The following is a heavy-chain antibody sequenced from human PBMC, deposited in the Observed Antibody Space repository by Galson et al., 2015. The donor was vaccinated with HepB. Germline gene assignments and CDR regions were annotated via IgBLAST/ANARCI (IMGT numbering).Heavy chain of an antibody. Sequence: SLRLSCAASGFNFNDYAMHWVRQAPGKGLEWLAAISPDGSYRPYADSVKGRFTISRDNSDNTLSLQMNSLRADDTAVYYCARGDGSIWYSYWGQGTTVIVSS. V-gene: IGHV3-30*04. CDR2: ISPDGSYR. CDR1: GFNFNDYA. J-gene: IGHJ6*02. CDR3: ARGDGSIWYSY. D-gene: IGHD6-13*01.